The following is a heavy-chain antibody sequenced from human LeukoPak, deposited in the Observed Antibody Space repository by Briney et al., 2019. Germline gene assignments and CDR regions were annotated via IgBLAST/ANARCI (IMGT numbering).Heavy chain of an antibody. D-gene: IGHD1-26*01. CDR3: ARPGGVGATTS. CDR1: GFTFSSST. V-gene: IGHV3-21*01. CDR2: ISSSSDYI. J-gene: IGHJ5*02. Sequence: GGSLRLSCAASGFTFSSSTVNWVRRAPGKGLEWVSSISSSSDYIYYADSVKGRFTISRDNAKNSLYLQMNSLRAEDTAVYYCARPGGVGATTSWGQGTLVTVSS.